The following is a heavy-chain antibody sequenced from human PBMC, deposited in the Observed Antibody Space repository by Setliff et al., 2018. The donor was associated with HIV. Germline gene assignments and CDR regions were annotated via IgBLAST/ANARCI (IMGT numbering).Heavy chain of an antibody. CDR2: IHSSGST. J-gene: IGHJ5*02. CDR1: GDSIISRRNF. V-gene: IGHV4-39*02. Sequence: SETLSLTCTVSGDSIISRRNFWGWIRQPPGKGLEWIGNIHSSGSTYYNPSLKSRVFISVDLSINHFSLNLHSVTAADTAVYYCAIGDEYPGVFQSWGQGKVVTVSS. CDR3: AIGDEYPGVFQS. D-gene: IGHD2-2*01.